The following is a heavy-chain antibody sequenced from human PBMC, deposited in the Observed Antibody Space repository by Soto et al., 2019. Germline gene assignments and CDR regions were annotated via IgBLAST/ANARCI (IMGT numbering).Heavy chain of an antibody. V-gene: IGHV2-5*02. D-gene: IGHD4-17*01. CDR1: GFSLSTSGVS. Sequence: QITLKESGPPLMKPTQTLTLTCTFSGFSLSTSGVSVGWIRQPPGKALEWLALIYWDDDKRYRPSLKSRLTITKDTSKNQVVLTMTNMDPVDTATYYCAHSTLTTWFDYWGQGTLITVSS. CDR2: IYWDDDK. CDR3: AHSTLTTWFDY. J-gene: IGHJ4*02.